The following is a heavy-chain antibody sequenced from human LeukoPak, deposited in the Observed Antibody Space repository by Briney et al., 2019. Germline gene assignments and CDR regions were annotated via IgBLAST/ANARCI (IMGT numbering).Heavy chain of an antibody. CDR1: GFTFSSYS. Sequence: GSLRLSCAASGFTFSSYSMNWVRQAPGKGLEWVSSISSSSSYIYYADSVKGRFTISRDNAKNSPYLQMNSLRAEDTAVYYCARGLIAAAGPSPGNWGQGTLVTVSS. D-gene: IGHD6-13*01. V-gene: IGHV3-21*01. CDR2: ISSSSSYI. CDR3: ARGLIAAAGPSPGN. J-gene: IGHJ4*02.